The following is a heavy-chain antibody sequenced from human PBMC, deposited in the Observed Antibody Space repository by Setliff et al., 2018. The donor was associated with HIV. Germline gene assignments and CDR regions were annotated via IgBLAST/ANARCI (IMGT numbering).Heavy chain of an antibody. CDR2: IVVGSGLK. Sequence: SVKVSCKSSGFSFSNNAVQWVRQARGQRPEWIGWIVVGSGLKNYAQTFQERVTITRDMSTSTAYMELNSLTSDDTAVYYCAADIGDSSTSCYEDYGLDVWGQGTTVTVSS. J-gene: IGHJ6*02. CDR1: GFSFSNNA. D-gene: IGHD2-2*01. CDR3: AADIGDSSTSCYEDYGLDV. V-gene: IGHV1-58*01.